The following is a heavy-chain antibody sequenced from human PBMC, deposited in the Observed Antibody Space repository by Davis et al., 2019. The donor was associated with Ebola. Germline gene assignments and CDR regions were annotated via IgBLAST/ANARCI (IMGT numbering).Heavy chain of an antibody. CDR3: ARRQRYLDY. V-gene: IGHV1-8*02. J-gene: IGHJ4*02. D-gene: IGHD5-24*01. CDR2: MSPKSGNV. Sequence: ASVNVSCKASGYTFTDFEINWVRQVTGQGPEWMGWMSPKSGNVGYTQKFQDRVTITRDTSTNTAYMELSGLTPEDTAVYYCARRQRYLDYWGQGTLITVSS. CDR1: GYTFTDFE.